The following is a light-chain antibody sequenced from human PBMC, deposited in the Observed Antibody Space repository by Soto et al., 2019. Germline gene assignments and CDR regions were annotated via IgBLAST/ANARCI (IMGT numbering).Light chain of an antibody. CDR2: GTS. V-gene: IGKV1-39*01. Sequence: DIPMTQSPSSLSAFIGDRVTITCRASQSISTYLNWYQVKPGKVPRLLIYGTSSLQSGVPSRFSGSGSGTDFTLIISSLQPEDFATYYCQQSYTSRYTFGQGTKLDI. J-gene: IGKJ2*01. CDR3: QQSYTSRYT. CDR1: QSISTY.